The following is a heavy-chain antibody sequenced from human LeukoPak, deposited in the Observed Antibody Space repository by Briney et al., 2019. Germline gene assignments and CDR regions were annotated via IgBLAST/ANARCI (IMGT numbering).Heavy chain of an antibody. CDR3: ARIHRYCSGGACYVLDN. V-gene: IGHV4-59*02. CDR1: GGSVGGYY. CDR2: VYYSGST. J-gene: IGHJ4*02. D-gene: IGHD2-15*01. Sequence: SETLSLTGVVSGGSVGGYYGGWFRKPPGRGREGFGYVYYSGSTNYNPSFKSRITISVVTSRNQFSLQLSSVTAADTAVYYCARIHRYCSGGACYVLDNWGQGTLVAVSS.